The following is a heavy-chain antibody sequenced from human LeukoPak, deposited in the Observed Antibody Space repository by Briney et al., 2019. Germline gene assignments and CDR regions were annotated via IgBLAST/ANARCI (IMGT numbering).Heavy chain of an antibody. D-gene: IGHD3-22*01. CDR1: GGTFSSYA. CDR2: IIPILGIA. Sequence: SSVNVSCKASGGTFSSYAISWVRQAPGQGLEWMGRIIPILGIANYAQKFQGRVTITADKSTSTAYMELSSLRSEDTAVYYCARGFYDSSGYYHGGVNYWGQGTLVTVSS. V-gene: IGHV1-69*04. CDR3: ARGFYDSSGYYHGGVNY. J-gene: IGHJ4*02.